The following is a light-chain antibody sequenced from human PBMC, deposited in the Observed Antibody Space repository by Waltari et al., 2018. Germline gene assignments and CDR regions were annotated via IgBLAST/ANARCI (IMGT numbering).Light chain of an antibody. CDR2: NVT. CDR1: TSDIGVSNY. V-gene: IGLV2-14*03. J-gene: IGLJ3*02. Sequence: QSALTQPASMSGSPGQSLTISCSGSTSDIGVSNYVSWYQQHPGKAPKLMIFNVTNRPSGISSRFSGSKSGNTASLTISGLQAEDEADYYCSSYTTTSTWVFGGGTKVTVL. CDR3: SSYTTTSTWV.